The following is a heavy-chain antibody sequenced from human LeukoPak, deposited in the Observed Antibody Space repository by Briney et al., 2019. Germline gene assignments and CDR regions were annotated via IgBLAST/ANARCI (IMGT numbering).Heavy chain of an antibody. D-gene: IGHD6-13*01. CDR3: ARGPWGAAAGTDYFDY. V-gene: IGHV4-34*01. CDR1: GGSFSGYY. Sequence: SETLSLTCAVYGGSFSGYYWSWIRQPPGKGLEWIGEINHSGSTNYNPSLKSRVTISVDTSKNQFTLKLSSVTAADTAVYYCARGPWGAAAGTDYFDYWGQGTLVTVSS. J-gene: IGHJ4*02. CDR2: INHSGST.